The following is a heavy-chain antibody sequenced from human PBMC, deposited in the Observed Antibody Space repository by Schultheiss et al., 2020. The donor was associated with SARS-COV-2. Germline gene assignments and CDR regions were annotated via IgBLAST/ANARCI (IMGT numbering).Heavy chain of an antibody. V-gene: IGHV3-15*01. J-gene: IGHJ6*02. D-gene: IGHD7-27*01. Sequence: GGSLRLSCAASGFTFSNAWMSWVRQAPGKGLEWVGRIKSKTDGGTTDYAAPVKGRFTISRDDSKNTLYLEMNSLKTEDTAVYYCNWDHDFYYTMDVWGQGTTVTVSS. CDR2: IKSKTDGGTT. CDR1: GFTFSNAW. CDR3: NWDHDFYYTMDV.